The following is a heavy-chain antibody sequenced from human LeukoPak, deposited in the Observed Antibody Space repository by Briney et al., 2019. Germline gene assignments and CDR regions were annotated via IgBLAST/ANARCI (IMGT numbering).Heavy chain of an antibody. D-gene: IGHD3-10*02. CDR2: MSGRGDIT. J-gene: IGHJ6*02. CDR3: ARCSGYGMDV. CDR1: GFIFGSFA. V-gene: IGHV3-23*01. Sequence: PGGSLRLSCAASGFIFGSFAMTWVRQAPGKGLQWVSGMSGRGDITDYADSVKGRFTISRDNSKNTLYLQMNSLRAEDTAVYYCARCSGYGMDVWGQGTTVTVSS.